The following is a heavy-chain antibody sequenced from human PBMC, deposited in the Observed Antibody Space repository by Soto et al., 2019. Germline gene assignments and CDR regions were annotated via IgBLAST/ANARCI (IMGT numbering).Heavy chain of an antibody. J-gene: IGHJ4*02. CDR1: GFTFSSYA. D-gene: IGHD2-21*02. Sequence: GGSLRLSCAASGFTFSSYAMSWVRQAPGKGLEWVSAISGSGGSTYYADSVKGRFTISRDNSKNTLYLQMNSLRAEDTAVYYCAKGGYCGGDCYSPFDYWGQGTLVTVSS. CDR3: AKGGYCGGDCYSPFDY. CDR2: ISGSGGST. V-gene: IGHV3-23*01.